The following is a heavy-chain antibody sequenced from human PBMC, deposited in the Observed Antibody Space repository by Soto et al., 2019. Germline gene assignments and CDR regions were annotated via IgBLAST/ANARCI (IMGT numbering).Heavy chain of an antibody. CDR3: PRLGGYYYDDYGMDV. J-gene: IGHJ6*02. Sequence: WESLKISYMGAGYRFTTDRTGWVSQMPGKGLEWMGIIDPGDSDNRYSPSSQGQVTISADKSSSTAYLQWSSLKAADTALYYCPRLGGYYYDDYGMDVWGQGTTVTVSS. V-gene: IGHV5-51*01. CDR1: GYRFTTDR. D-gene: IGHD2-15*01. CDR2: IDPGDSDN.